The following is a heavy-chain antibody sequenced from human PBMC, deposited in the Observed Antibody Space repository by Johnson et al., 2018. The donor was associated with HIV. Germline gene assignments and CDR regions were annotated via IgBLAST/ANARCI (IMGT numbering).Heavy chain of an antibody. CDR2: IGTAGDT. J-gene: IGHJ3*02. CDR1: GFTFSSYD. Sequence: VQLVESGGGLVQPGRSLRLSCAASGFTFSSYDMHWVRQATGKGLEWVSAIGTAGDTYYPGSVKGRFTISRDNSKNTLYLQMNSLRAEYTAVYYCAKDRSAHMTMLLEVVADAFDIWGQGTMVTVSS. V-gene: IGHV3-13*01. CDR3: AKDRSAHMTMLLEVVADAFDI. D-gene: IGHD4/OR15-4a*01.